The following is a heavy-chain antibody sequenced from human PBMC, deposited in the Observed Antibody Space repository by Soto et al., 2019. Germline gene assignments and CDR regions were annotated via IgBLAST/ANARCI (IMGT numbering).Heavy chain of an antibody. CDR3: AGALRLDWLLFVGAFDI. Sequence: GGSLILSCAASGFTFSSYSMNWVRQAPGKGLEWVSSISSSSYIYYADSVKGRFTISRDNAKNSLYLQMNSLRAEDTAVYYCAGALRLDWLLFVGAFDIWGQGTMVTVSS. CDR1: GFTFSSYS. D-gene: IGHD3-9*01. CDR2: ISSSSYI. J-gene: IGHJ3*02. V-gene: IGHV3-21*01.